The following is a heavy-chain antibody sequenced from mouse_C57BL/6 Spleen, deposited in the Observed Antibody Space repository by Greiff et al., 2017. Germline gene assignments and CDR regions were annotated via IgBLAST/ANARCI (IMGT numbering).Heavy chain of an antibody. CDR2: ISSGSSTI. V-gene: IGHV5-17*01. Sequence: EVKLMESGGGLVKPGGSLKLSCAASGFTFSDYGMHWVRQAPEKGLEWVAYISSGSSTIYYADTVKGRFTISRDNAKNTLFLQMTSLRSEDTAMYYCARGGYGYAMDYWGQGTSVTVSS. CDR3: ARGGYGYAMDY. J-gene: IGHJ4*01. D-gene: IGHD2-2*01. CDR1: GFTFSDYG.